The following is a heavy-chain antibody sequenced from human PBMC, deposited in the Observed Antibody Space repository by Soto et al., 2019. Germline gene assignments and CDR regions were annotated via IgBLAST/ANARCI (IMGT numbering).Heavy chain of an antibody. D-gene: IGHD3-10*01. Sequence: GSLRLSCAASGITFSDYWMSWVRQAPGKGLEWVANIKEDGSEKYYVDSVKGRFTISRDNAKNSLYMQMNSLRAEDTAVYYCARDYNREFDYWGQGTPVTVSS. CDR3: ARDYNREFDY. CDR2: IKEDGSEK. V-gene: IGHV3-7*05. CDR1: GITFSDYW. J-gene: IGHJ4*02.